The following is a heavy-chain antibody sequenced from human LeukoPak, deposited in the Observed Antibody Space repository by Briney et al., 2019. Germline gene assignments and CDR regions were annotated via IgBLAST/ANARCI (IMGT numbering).Heavy chain of an antibody. D-gene: IGHD3-22*01. CDR2: IYYSGST. V-gene: IGHV4-31*03. Sequence: SETLSLTCPVSGGSISSGGYYWSWIRQHPGKGLEWIGYIYYSGSTYYNPSLKSRVTISVDTSKNQFSLKLSSVTAADTAVYYCARDRASGIVVATRYFDLWGRGTLVTVSS. J-gene: IGHJ2*01. CDR3: ARDRASGIVVATRYFDL. CDR1: GGSISSGGYY.